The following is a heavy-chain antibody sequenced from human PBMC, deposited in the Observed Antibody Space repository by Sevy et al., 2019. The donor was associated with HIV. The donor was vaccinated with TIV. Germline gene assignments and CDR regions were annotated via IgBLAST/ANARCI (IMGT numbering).Heavy chain of an antibody. CDR2: ISGGGGST. D-gene: IGHD3-22*01. CDR1: GFTFDNYA. CDR3: SKSSGYYDSSGYPSDY. Sequence: GGSLRLSCAASGFTFDNYAMSWVRQAPGTGLEWVSAISGGGGSTYYADSVKCRFTISRDNSKNTLYLQMNSLRAEDTAVYYCSKSSGYYDSSGYPSDYWGQGTLVTVSS. V-gene: IGHV3-23*01. J-gene: IGHJ4*02.